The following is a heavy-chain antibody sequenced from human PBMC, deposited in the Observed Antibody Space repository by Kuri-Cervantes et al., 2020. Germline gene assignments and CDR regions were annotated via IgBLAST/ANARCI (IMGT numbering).Heavy chain of an antibody. J-gene: IGHJ6*02. CDR3: ARDAPPMVRGARGGMDV. CDR2: IWYDGSNK. Sequence: GESLKISCAASGFTFSSYGMHWVRQAPGKGLEWVAVIWYDGSNKYYADSVKGRFTISRDNAKNSLFLQMNSLRAEDTAVYYCARDAPPMVRGARGGMDVWGRGTTVTVSS. V-gene: IGHV3-33*01. CDR1: GFTFSSYG. D-gene: IGHD3-10*01.